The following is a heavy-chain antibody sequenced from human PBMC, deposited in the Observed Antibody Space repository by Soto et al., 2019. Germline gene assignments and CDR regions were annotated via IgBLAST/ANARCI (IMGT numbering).Heavy chain of an antibody. CDR3: ARFGMVTARGIDY. J-gene: IGHJ4*02. CDR1: GGSVSSGSYY. CDR2: IYYSGST. D-gene: IGHD2-21*02. V-gene: IGHV4-61*01. Sequence: PSETLSLTCTVSGGSVSSGSYYWSWIRQPPGKGLEWIGYIYYSGSTNYNPSLKSRVTISVDTSKNQFSLKLSSVTAADTAVYYCARFGMVTARGIDYWGQGTLVTVSS.